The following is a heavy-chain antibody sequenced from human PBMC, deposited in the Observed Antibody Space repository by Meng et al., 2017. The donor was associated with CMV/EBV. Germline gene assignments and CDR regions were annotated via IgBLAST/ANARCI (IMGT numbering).Heavy chain of an antibody. Sequence: GSLRLSCTVAGGSISSSSYYWGWIRRPPGKGLEWIGSIYYSRSTYYNPSLKSRVTISVDTSKNQFSLKLSSVTAADTAVYYCARLKLLSCWFDPWGQGTLVTVSS. J-gene: IGHJ5*02. V-gene: IGHV4-39*01. CDR1: GGSISSSSYY. CDR2: IYYSRST. D-gene: IGHD2-2*01. CDR3: ARLKLLSCWFDP.